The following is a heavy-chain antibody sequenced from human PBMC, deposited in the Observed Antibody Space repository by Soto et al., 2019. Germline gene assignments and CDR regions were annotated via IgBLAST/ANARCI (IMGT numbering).Heavy chain of an antibody. CDR3: TRELVIPPNAFDI. V-gene: IGHV3-7*03. D-gene: IGHD2-21*01. CDR1: GFTFSSYW. J-gene: IGHJ3*02. CDR2: IKQDGSEK. Sequence: GGSLRLSCAASGFTFSSYWMSWVRQAPGKGLEWVANIKQDGSEKYYEYSVKGRFNISRANAKNSLYLQMNSLRADDTAVYYFTRELVIPPNAFDIWGQGTMVTVSS.